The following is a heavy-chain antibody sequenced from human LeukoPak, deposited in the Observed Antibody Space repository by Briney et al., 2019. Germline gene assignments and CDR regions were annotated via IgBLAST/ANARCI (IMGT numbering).Heavy chain of an antibody. J-gene: IGHJ5*02. D-gene: IGHD4-23*01. V-gene: IGHV1-69*05. CDR2: IIPIFGTA. CDR3: ARGHDYGGNDHNWFDP. CDR1: GGTFSSYA. Sequence: SVKVSCKVSGGTFSSYAISWVRQAPGQGLEWMGRIIPIFGTANYAQKFQGRVTITTDESTSTAYMELSSLRSEDTAVYYCARGHDYGGNDHNWFDPWGQGTLVTVSS.